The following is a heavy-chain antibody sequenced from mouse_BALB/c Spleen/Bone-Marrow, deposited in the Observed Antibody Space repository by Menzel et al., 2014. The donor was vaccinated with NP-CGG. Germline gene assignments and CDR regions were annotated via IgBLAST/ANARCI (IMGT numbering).Heavy chain of an antibody. D-gene: IGHD1-1*02. CDR2: INGNGGST. CDR1: GFTFSNYG. V-gene: IGHV5-6-3*01. CDR3: VSANYVSSVAFFDF. Sequence: EVKVVESGGGLVQPGGSLKLSCAASGFTFSNYGMSWVRLTPDKRLELVATINGNGGSTYYPDSVKGRFTISRVTAKNALYLQMSILNSEEPTMHYCVSANYVSSVAFFDFWSPGTTRTASS. J-gene: IGHJ2*01.